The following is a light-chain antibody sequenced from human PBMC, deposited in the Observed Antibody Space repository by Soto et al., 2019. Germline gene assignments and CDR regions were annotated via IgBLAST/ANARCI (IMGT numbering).Light chain of an antibody. V-gene: IGLV4-60*03. CDR1: SGHRSDI. CDR2: LESSGTY. CDR3: ETWDSDIWV. J-gene: IGLJ3*02. Sequence: QPVLTQSSSASGSLGSSVKLTCTLSSGHRSDIIAWHQQQPGKAPRYLMKLESSGTYNKGSAVPDRFSGSSSGADRYLTISDLQSEDEADYYCETWDSDIWVFGGGTKLTVL.